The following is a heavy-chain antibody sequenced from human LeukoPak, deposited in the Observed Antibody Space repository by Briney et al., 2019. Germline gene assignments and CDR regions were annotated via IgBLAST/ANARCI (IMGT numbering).Heavy chain of an antibody. V-gene: IGHV4-61*05. Sequence: SETLSLTCTVSGGSISSSSYYWGWIRQPPGKGLEWIGYIYYSGSTNYNPSLKSRVTISIDTSKNQFSLKLSSVTAADTAVYYCASGLGYYYDYWGQGTLVTVSS. D-gene: IGHD3-22*01. CDR1: GGSISSSSYY. J-gene: IGHJ4*02. CDR3: ASGLGYYYDY. CDR2: IYYSGST.